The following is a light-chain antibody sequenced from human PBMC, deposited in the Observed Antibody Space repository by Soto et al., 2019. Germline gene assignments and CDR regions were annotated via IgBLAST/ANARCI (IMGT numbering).Light chain of an antibody. V-gene: IGKV3-15*01. CDR2: GAS. Sequence: EIVMTQSPGTLSVSPGERATLSCRASQSVSSNVAWYQQKPGQAPRLLIYGASTRATGIPARFSGSGSGTEFTLTISSLPSEDFAVYYCQPYHYCPPLTFGGGTKVEI. CDR3: QPYHYCPPLT. J-gene: IGKJ4*01. CDR1: QSVSSN.